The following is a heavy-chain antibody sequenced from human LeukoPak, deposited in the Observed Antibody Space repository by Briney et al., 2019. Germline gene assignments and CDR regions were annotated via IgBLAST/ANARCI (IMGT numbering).Heavy chain of an antibody. Sequence: ASVKVSCKASGYTFTSYGISWVRQAPGQGLEWMGWISAYNGNTNYAQKFQGRVTMTRDTSISTAYMELSRLRSDDTAVYYCARDHTDYWGQGTLVTVSS. CDR2: ISAYNGNT. CDR3: ARDHTDY. V-gene: IGHV1-18*01. J-gene: IGHJ4*02. CDR1: GYTFTSYG.